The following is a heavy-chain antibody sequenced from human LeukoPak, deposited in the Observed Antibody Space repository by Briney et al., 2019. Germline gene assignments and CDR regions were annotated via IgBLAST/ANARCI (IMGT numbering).Heavy chain of an antibody. D-gene: IGHD6-13*01. V-gene: IGHV5-10-1*01. Sequence: GEYLKISCKGSGYSFTTYWISWVRQMPGKGLEWMGRIDPSDSYTNYSPSCQGHVTISADKSFSTAYLQWTSLKASDTAMYYCARHAKAYGSSCDYWGQGTQVTVSS. CDR1: GYSFTTYW. J-gene: IGHJ4*02. CDR2: IDPSDSYT. CDR3: ARHAKAYGSSCDY.